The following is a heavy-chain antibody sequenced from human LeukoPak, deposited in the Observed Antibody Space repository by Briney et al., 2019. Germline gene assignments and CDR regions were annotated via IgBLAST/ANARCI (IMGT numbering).Heavy chain of an antibody. D-gene: IGHD2-2*01. CDR2: IYHSGST. CDR1: GGSISSSNW. Sequence: SETLSFTCAVSGGSISSSNWWSWVRQPPGKGLEWIGEIYHSGSTNYNPSLRSRVTISVDKSKNQFSLKLSSVTAADTAVYYCARGAGYCSSTSCFQGPGYFDYWGQGTLVTVSS. V-gene: IGHV4-4*02. CDR3: ARGAGYCSSTSCFQGPGYFDY. J-gene: IGHJ4*02.